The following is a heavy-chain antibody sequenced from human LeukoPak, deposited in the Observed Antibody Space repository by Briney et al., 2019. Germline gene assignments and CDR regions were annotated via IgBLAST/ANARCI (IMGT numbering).Heavy chain of an antibody. CDR3: ARGLYGGSDYYFDY. CDR2: ISAYNGNT. Sequence: ASVNVSFKASVCTFTSYVISWVRQAPGQGREGMGWISAYNGNTNYAQKLKGRVTMTTDTSKSTDYMELSSLRSDDTAVYYCARGLYGGSDYYFDYWGQGTLVTVSS. J-gene: IGHJ4*02. CDR1: VCTFTSYV. D-gene: IGHD4-23*01. V-gene: IGHV1-18*01.